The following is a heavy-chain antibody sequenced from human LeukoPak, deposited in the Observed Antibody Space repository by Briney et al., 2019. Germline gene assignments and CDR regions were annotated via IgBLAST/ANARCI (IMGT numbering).Heavy chain of an antibody. D-gene: IGHD3-10*01. V-gene: IGHV3-74*01. J-gene: IGHJ6*02. Sequence: PGGSLRLSCAASGFTFSSYWMHWVRQAPGKGLVWVSRINSDGTTTTYADSVKGRFTISRDNAKSMVYLQMNSLRAEDTAVYYCARLGYGSGSPYYYYYGMDVWGQGTRSPSP. CDR1: GFTFSSYW. CDR3: ARLGYGSGSPYYYYYGMDV. CDR2: INSDGTTT.